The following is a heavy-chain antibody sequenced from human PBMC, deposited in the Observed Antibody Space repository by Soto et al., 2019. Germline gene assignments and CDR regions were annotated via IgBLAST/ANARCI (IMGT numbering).Heavy chain of an antibody. Sequence: PSETLSLTCSVSGGSISTYYWSWIRQPPGKGLEWIGYISYTGSTNYNPSLKSRVTISVDTSKNQFSLRLSSVTAADTAVYYCARRAATRNYYYYFKDVWGKGTTVTVSS. CDR2: ISYTGST. J-gene: IGHJ6*03. CDR1: GGSISTYY. D-gene: IGHD2-15*01. V-gene: IGHV4-59*08. CDR3: ARRAATRNYYYYFKDV.